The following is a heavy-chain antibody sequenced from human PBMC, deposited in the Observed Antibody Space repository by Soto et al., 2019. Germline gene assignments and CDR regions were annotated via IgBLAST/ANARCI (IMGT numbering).Heavy chain of an antibody. CDR2: ISSSSSYT. Sequence: RLSCAASGFTFSSYSMNWVRQAPGKGLEWVSSISSSSSYTYYADSVKGRFTISRDNAKNSLYLQMNSLRAEDTAVYYCARRGVDYYDDSGYQYSVDYWGQGTLVTVS. CDR3: ARRGVDYYDDSGYQYSVDY. D-gene: IGHD3-22*01. V-gene: IGHV3-21*01. CDR1: GFTFSSYS. J-gene: IGHJ4*02.